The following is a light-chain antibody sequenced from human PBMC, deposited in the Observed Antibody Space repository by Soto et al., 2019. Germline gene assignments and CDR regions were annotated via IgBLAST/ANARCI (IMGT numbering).Light chain of an antibody. Sequence: QSALTQPASVSGSPGQSITISCTGTSSDVGPYNCVSWYQHHPGKAPKLIIYEVSNRPSGVSNRFSGSKSGNTASLTISGLQTADEADYYCSSYTSSSTYVFGTGTKLTVL. CDR1: SSDVGPYNC. CDR2: EVS. J-gene: IGLJ1*01. CDR3: SSYTSSSTYV. V-gene: IGLV2-14*01.